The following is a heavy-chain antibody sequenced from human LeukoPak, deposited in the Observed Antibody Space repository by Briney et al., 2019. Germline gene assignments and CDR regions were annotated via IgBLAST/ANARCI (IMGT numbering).Heavy chain of an antibody. CDR2: INSDGSST. CDR1: GFMFSSYW. V-gene: IGHV3-74*01. Sequence: QPGGSLRLSCVASGFMFSSYWMKWVRQAPGKGLVWVSRINSDGSSTSYADSVKGRFTISRDNSKNTLYVQMNSLRAEDTALYYCAKDGVEQWLAYYFDCWGQGALVTVSS. D-gene: IGHD6-19*01. CDR3: AKDGVEQWLAYYFDC. J-gene: IGHJ4*02.